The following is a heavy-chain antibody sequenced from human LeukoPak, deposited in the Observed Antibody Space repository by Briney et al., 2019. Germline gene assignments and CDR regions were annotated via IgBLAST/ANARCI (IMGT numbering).Heavy chain of an antibody. CDR2: IYTSGST. J-gene: IGHJ3*01. CDR1: GGSISSGSYY. V-gene: IGHV4-61*02. Sequence: SETLSLTCTVSGGSISSGSYYWSWIRQPAGKGLEWIGRIYTSGSTNYNPSLKSRVTISVDTSKNQFSLKLSSVTAADTAVYYCAKDMSPMTTVTYDVWGQGTMVTVSS. D-gene: IGHD4-17*01. CDR3: AKDMSPMTTVTYDV.